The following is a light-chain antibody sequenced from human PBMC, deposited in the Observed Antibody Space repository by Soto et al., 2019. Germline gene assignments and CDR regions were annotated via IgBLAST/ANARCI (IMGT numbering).Light chain of an antibody. J-gene: IGKJ4*02. V-gene: IGKV1-39*01. CDR2: GAS. Sequence: DIQLTQSPSSLSASVGDRATITCRASQSISNYLNWYQHQPGRAPKLLIYGASTLQGVVPVRFSGSGSGTEFTINISSLQPGDLAPYYCQQRSSSALTFGGGNHLEIK. CDR1: QSISNY. CDR3: QQRSSSALT.